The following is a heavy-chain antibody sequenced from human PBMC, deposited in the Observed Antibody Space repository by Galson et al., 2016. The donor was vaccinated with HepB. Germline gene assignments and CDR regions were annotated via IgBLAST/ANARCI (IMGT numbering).Heavy chain of an antibody. CDR2: YHSGST. Sequence: YHSGSTYYNPSLKSRVTILVDRSKNQFFLKLSSVTAADTAVYYCARGIMITFGGVISDAFDIWGQGTMVTVSS. V-gene: IGHV4-30-2*01. J-gene: IGHJ3*02. D-gene: IGHD3-16*01. CDR3: ARGIMITFGGVISDAFDI.